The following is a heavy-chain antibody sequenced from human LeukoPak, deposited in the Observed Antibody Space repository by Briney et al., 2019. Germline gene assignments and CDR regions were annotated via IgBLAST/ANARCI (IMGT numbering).Heavy chain of an antibody. J-gene: IGHJ3*02. V-gene: IGHV4-34*01. CDR3: ARGGRWESYSAFDI. CDR2: ITHTRRT. CDR1: GGPFSHYY. Sequence: PSETLSLTCAASGGPFSHYYWNWIRQSPGKGLEWIGEITHTRRTNYNPVLRSRVTISVDTSRNQFSLKLRSMTAADTAVYYCARGGRWESYSAFDIWGQGTTVSVSS. D-gene: IGHD1-26*01.